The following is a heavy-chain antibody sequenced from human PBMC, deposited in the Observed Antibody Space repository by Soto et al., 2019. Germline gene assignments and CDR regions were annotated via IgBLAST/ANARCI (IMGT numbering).Heavy chain of an antibody. V-gene: IGHV3-30*03. CDR1: LFTFRIYG. CDR3: ARDWMYYYDSSGTAYYYYGMDV. CDR2: ISYDGSNK. Sequence: PRGFLILSCAATLFTFRIYGMHWVRPAPGKVLEWLAVISYDGSNKYYADSVKGRFTISRDNSKNTLYLQMNSLRAEDTAVYYCARDWMYYYDSSGTAYYYYGMDVWGQGT. J-gene: IGHJ6*02. D-gene: IGHD3-22*01.